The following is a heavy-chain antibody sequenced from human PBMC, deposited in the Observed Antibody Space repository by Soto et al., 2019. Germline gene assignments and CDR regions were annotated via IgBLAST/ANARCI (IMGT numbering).Heavy chain of an antibody. CDR1: GFTFSSYW. D-gene: IGHD2-15*01. J-gene: IGHJ4*02. Sequence: EVQLVESGGALVQPGGSLRLSCAASGFTFSSYWMHWVRQAPGKGLVWVSRFNSDGSSTSYADSVKGRFTISRDNAKNTLYLQMNSLRAEDTAVYYCARTSLVVAAATREDYWGQGTLVTVSS. CDR3: ARTSLVVAAATREDY. CDR2: FNSDGSST. V-gene: IGHV3-74*01.